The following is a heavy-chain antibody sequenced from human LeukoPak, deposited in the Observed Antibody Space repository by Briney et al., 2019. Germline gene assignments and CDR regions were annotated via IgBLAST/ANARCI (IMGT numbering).Heavy chain of an antibody. D-gene: IGHD2-2*03. CDR2: INPNSDGT. Sequence: ASVKVSCKASGYTFTGYYMHWVRQAPGQGLEWMGWINPNSDGTNYAQKFQGRVTMTRDTSISTAYMELSRLRSDDTAVYYCASVGYCSSTSCSPYNWFDPWGQGTLVTVSS. J-gene: IGHJ5*02. CDR3: ASVGYCSSTSCSPYNWFDP. CDR1: GYTFTGYY. V-gene: IGHV1-2*02.